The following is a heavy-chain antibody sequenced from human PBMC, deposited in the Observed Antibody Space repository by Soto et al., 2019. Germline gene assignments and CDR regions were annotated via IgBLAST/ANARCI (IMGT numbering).Heavy chain of an antibody. CDR3: ARRGGTLGY. V-gene: IGHV3-15*07. CDR2: IKSKTDGGTT. J-gene: IGHJ4*02. Sequence: GGSLRLSCAASGFTFSNAWINWVRQAPGKGLEWVGRIKSKTDGGTTDFAAPVKGRFAISRDDSKNMVYLQMNSLKTEDTAVYYCARRGGTLGYWGQGTLVTVSS. D-gene: IGHD3-16*01. CDR1: GFTFSNAW.